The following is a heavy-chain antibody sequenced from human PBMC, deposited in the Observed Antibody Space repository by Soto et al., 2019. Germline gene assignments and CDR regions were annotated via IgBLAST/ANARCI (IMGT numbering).Heavy chain of an antibody. CDR1: GFTFSRYA. J-gene: IGHJ5*02. V-gene: IGHV3-23*01. Sequence: GGSLRLSCAASGFTFSRYAMSWVRQAPGKGLEWVSTISGSGGTTYYADSVKGRFTISRDNSKNTLYLQMNSLRAEDTAVYYCAKGPHIVVVVADATRGYWFDPWGQGTLVTVSS. CDR3: AKGPHIVVVVADATRGYWFDP. D-gene: IGHD2-15*01. CDR2: ISGSGGTT.